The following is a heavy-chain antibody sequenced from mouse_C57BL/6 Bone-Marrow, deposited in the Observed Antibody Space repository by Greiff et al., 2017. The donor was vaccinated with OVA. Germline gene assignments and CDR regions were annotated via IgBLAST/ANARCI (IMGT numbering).Heavy chain of an antibody. V-gene: IGHV1-15*01. J-gene: IGHJ4*01. CDR1: GYTFTGYE. CDR3: TRPCAYAMDD. CDR2: IDPVTGGT. Sequence: QVQLQQSGAELVRPGASVTLSCKASGYTFTGYEMPWVKQTPVHGLEWIGAIDPVTGGTAYNEKFKGKAILTADKSSSTAYMELRSLTSEDTAVDYCTRPCAYAMDDGGQGTSVTVSS.